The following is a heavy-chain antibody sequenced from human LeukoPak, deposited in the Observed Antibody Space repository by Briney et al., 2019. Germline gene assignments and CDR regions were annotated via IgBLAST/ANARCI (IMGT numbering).Heavy chain of an antibody. Sequence: PGGSLRLSCAASGFTFSSYSMHWVRQAPGKGLEWVAVISYDGSNKYYADSVKGRFTISRDNSKNTLYLQMNSLRAEDTAVYYCAKDSRVVTALTTLRTFDYWGQGTLVTVSS. CDR3: AKDSRVVTALTTLRTFDY. D-gene: IGHD2-21*02. V-gene: IGHV3-30*18. CDR2: ISYDGSNK. CDR1: GFTFSSYS. J-gene: IGHJ4*02.